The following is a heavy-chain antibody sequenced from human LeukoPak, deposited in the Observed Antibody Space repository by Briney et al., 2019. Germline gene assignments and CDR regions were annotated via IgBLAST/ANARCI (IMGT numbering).Heavy chain of an antibody. CDR2: IYYSGST. CDR1: GGSISSYY. D-gene: IGHD4-23*01. Sequence: SETLSLTCTVSGGSISSYYWSWIRQPPGKGLEWIGYIYYSGSTNYNPPLKSRVTISVDTSKNQFSLKLSSVTAADTAVYYCARVSVVRAMDYWGQGTLVTVSS. V-gene: IGHV4-59*01. J-gene: IGHJ4*02. CDR3: ARVSVVRAMDY.